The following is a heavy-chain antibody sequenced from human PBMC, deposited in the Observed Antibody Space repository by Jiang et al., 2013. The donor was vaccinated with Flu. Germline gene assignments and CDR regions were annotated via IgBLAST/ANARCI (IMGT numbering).Heavy chain of an antibody. CDR1: RFTFRSYW. Sequence: QLVESGGGSVQPGGSLRLSCAASRFTFRSYWMHWVRQTPGKGLAWVSRINGDGSATQYADSVKGRFTISRDNAKNTLYLQMNSLRAEDTGVYYCTRDLGDGYKPFGSWGQGVLVSVSS. J-gene: IGHJ4*02. CDR2: INGDGSAT. V-gene: IGHV3-74*03. CDR3: TRDLGDGYKPFGS. D-gene: IGHD5-24*01.